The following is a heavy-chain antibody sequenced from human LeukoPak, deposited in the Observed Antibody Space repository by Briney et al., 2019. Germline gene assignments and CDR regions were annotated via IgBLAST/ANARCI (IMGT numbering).Heavy chain of an antibody. CDR2: IYYTGNT. Sequence: SETLSLTCTVSGVSISSSYSYWGWIRQPPGMGLEWIGSIYYTGNTYYNASLKSQVSISIDTSKNQFSLKLTSVTAADTAVYYCARLNKPGWFDPWGQGTLVTVSS. J-gene: IGHJ5*02. D-gene: IGHD1-14*01. CDR3: ARLNKPGWFDP. CDR1: GVSISSSYSY. V-gene: IGHV4-39*01.